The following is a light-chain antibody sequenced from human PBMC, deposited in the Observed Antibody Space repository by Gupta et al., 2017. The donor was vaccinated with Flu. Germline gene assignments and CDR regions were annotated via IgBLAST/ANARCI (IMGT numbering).Light chain of an antibody. Sequence: DIKRDQAPSTLSVSVGDRVTIPCRASQSISNWLAWYQQKPGQAPKLLIYRASNLHTGVPPRFSGSGSGTEFTLTISSLQPEDFAVYYCQQDNSYSWTFGHGTKVDIK. J-gene: IGKJ1*01. V-gene: IGKV1-5*03. CDR1: QSISNW. CDR2: RAS. CDR3: QQDNSYSWT.